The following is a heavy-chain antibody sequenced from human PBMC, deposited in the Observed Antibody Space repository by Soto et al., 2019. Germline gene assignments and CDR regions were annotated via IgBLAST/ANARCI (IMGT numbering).Heavy chain of an antibody. V-gene: IGHV3-48*02. CDR3: ARGGELGYRSSTSCLAFDI. D-gene: IGHD2-2*01. CDR2: ISSSSTI. J-gene: IGHJ3*02. Sequence: GGSLRLSCAASGFTFSSYSMNWVRQAPGKGLEWVSYISSSSTIYYADSVKGRFTISGDNAKNSLDLQMNSLRDEDTAVYYCARGGELGYRSSTSCLAFDIWRQGTMVTVSS. CDR1: GFTFSSYS.